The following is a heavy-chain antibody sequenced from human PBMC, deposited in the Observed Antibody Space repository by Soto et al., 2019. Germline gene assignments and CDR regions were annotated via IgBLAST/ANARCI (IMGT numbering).Heavy chain of an antibody. Sequence: QVQLVQSGAEVKKPGASVKVSCKASGYTFTSYDINWVRQATGQGLEWMGWMNPNSGNTGYAQKCQGQVNMAREPSIRTGHKELGRLRSEDNGVFLWAGNPPYYYGSGSSDYMDVWGKGTTVTVSS. CDR3: AGNPPYYYGSGSSDYMDV. CDR1: GYTFTSYD. V-gene: IGHV1-8*01. J-gene: IGHJ6*03. D-gene: IGHD3-10*01. CDR2: MNPNSGNT.